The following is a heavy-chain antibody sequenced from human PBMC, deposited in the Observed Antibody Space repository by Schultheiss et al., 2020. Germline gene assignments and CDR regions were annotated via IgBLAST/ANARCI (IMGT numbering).Heavy chain of an antibody. J-gene: IGHJ3*02. D-gene: IGHD3-22*01. CDR2: INYSGST. CDR1: GGSISSGGYF. Sequence: SQTLSLTCTVSGGSISSGGYFWSWIRQHPGKGLEWIGYINYSGSTNYNPSLKSRVTISVDTSKNQFSLKLSSVTAADTAVYYCARFASYYYDSSGYYSPPDAFDIWGQGTMVTVSS. V-gene: IGHV4-31*03. CDR3: ARFASYYYDSSGYYSPPDAFDI.